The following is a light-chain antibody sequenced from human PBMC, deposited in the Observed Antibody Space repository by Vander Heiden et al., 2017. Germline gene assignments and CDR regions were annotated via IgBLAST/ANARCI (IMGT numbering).Light chain of an antibody. CDR2: DAS. CDR1: QDISNY. CDR3: QQYGNLPT. J-gene: IGKJ3*01. V-gene: IGKV1-33*01. Sequence: DIQMTQSPSSLSASVGDRVTITCQASQDISNYLNWYQQKPGKAPKLLIYDASKLETGVPSRFSGSCSGTDFTFTITSLPAEDIATYYWQQYGNLPTFGPGTKVDIK.